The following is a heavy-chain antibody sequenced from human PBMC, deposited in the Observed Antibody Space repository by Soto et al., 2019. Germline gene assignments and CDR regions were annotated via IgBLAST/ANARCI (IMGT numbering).Heavy chain of an antibody. CDR1: GFIFSNYA. CDR3: LTYYYGSGSAPLDAFDI. V-gene: IGHV3-23*01. J-gene: IGHJ3*02. CDR2: ISGSSGST. D-gene: IGHD3-10*01. Sequence: GGSLRLSCAASGFIFSNYAMNWVRQAPGKGLEWVSIISGSSGSTYYADSVKGRFTISRDNSKNTLYLQMNSLRAEDTAVYYCLTYYYGSGSAPLDAFDIWGQGTMVTVSS.